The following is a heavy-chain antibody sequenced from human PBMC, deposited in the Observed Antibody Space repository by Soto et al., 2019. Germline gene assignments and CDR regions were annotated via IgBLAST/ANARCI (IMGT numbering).Heavy chain of an antibody. CDR3: ARGTSGSPRSNLDY. CDR2: IYNSGST. J-gene: IGHJ4*02. CDR1: GGIISNYY. Sequence: ASETLSLTCTVSGGIISNYYWTWIRQPPGKGLEWIGYIYNSGSTNYDPSLKSRVTISLDTSKNQFSLKLTSVTAADTAIYYCARGTSGSPRSNLDYWGQGTLVTVSS. V-gene: IGHV4-59*01. D-gene: IGHD1-26*01.